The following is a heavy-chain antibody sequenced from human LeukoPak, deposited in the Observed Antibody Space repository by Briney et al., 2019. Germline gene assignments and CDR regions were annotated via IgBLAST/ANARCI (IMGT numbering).Heavy chain of an antibody. CDR2: VYTSGST. CDR3: ARSSSGYSYGLGWFDP. J-gene: IGHJ5*02. Sequence: PSDTVSLMCSVSSRSINSGNYFGISIRQPGGRGVEWIGRVYTSGSTNYSPSHTSRVTISVDTHKNQFSLKVSSVTAADTAVYYCARSSSGYSYGLGWFDPWAQGILVSVSS. CDR1: SRSINSGNYF. V-gene: IGHV4-61*02. D-gene: IGHD5-18*01.